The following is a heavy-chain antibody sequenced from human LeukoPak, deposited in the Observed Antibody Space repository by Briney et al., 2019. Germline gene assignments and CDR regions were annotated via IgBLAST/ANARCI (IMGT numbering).Heavy chain of an antibody. CDR1: GFTFSNAW. J-gene: IGHJ4*02. CDR2: IKSKTDGGTT. CDR3: TTDSSYSSSWYSSPFDY. Sequence: GGSLRLSCAASGFTFSNAWMSWVRQAPGKGLEWVGRIKSKTDGGTTDYAAPVKGRFTISRDDSKNTLYPQMNSLKTEDTAVYYCTTDSSYSSSWYSSPFDYWGQGTLVTVSS. V-gene: IGHV3-15*01. D-gene: IGHD6-13*01.